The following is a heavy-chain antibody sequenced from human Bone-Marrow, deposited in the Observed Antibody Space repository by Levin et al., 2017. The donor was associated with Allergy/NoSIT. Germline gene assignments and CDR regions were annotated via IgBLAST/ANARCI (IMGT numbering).Heavy chain of an antibody. CDR2: ISGDGTVT. J-gene: IGHJ6*02. CDR1: GFTFSDFY. V-gene: IGHV3-11*01. D-gene: IGHD6-13*01. Sequence: GESLKISCAASGFTFSDFYMIWIRQTPAKGLEWVSYISGDGTVTHYADSVKGRFTISRDNAKNSLSLQMNSLRAEDTAIYYCTTEAQQLVSSNYFYGLDLWGQGTTVTVSS. CDR3: TTEAQQLVSSNYFYGLDL.